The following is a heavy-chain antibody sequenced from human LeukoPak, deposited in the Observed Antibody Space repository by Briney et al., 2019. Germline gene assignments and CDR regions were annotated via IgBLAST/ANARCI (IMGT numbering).Heavy chain of an antibody. Sequence: GGSLRLSCAASGFTFSSYWMSWVRQAPGKGLEWVANIKQDGSEKYYVDSVKGRFTISRDNAKNSLYLQMNSLRAEDTAVYYCARDLSGIAGYTYGRGIDYWGQGTLVTVSS. V-gene: IGHV3-7*01. J-gene: IGHJ4*02. CDR2: IKQDGSEK. CDR3: ARDLSGIAGYTYGRGIDY. D-gene: IGHD5-18*01. CDR1: GFTFSSYW.